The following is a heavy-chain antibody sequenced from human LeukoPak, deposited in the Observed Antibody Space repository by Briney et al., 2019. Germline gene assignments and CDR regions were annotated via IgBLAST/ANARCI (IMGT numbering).Heavy chain of an antibody. Sequence: SGTLSLTCAVSGGSISSSNWWSWVRQPPGKGLEWIGQIYHSGSTNYNPSLRSRVTISVDTSKSQFSLKLTSVTAADTAVYYCARGLHQQLGWFDPWGQGTLVTVSS. J-gene: IGHJ5*02. D-gene: IGHD6-6*01. V-gene: IGHV4-4*02. CDR2: IYHSGST. CDR1: GGSISSSNW. CDR3: ARGLHQQLGWFDP.